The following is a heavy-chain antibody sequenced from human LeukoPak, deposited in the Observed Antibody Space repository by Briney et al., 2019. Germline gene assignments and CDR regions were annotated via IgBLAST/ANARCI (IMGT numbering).Heavy chain of an antibody. D-gene: IGHD4-23*01. CDR3: ARLHYGGNYGYYYYYMDV. CDR2: IYYTGST. V-gene: IGHV4-38-2*02. J-gene: IGHJ6*03. Sequence: SETLSLTCTVSGYSISSGYYWGWIRQPPGKGLEWIGSIYYTGSTYYNPSLKSRVTISVDTSKDQFSLKLSSVTAADTAVYYCARLHYGGNYGYYYYYMDVWGKGTTVTISS. CDR1: GYSISSGYY.